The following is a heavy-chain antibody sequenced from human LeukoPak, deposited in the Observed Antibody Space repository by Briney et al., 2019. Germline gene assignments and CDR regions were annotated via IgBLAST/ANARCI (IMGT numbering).Heavy chain of an antibody. J-gene: IGHJ4*02. CDR1: GGSIRSGGYY. V-gene: IGHV4-31*03. D-gene: IGHD6-19*01. Sequence: PSETLSLTCTVSGGSIRSGGYYWSWIRQHPGKGLEWIGYIYYSGSTYYNPSLKSRVTISVDTSKNQFSLKLSSVTAADTAVYYCARVAAVAGTWVYFDYWGQGTLVTVSS. CDR2: IYYSGST. CDR3: ARVAAVAGTWVYFDY.